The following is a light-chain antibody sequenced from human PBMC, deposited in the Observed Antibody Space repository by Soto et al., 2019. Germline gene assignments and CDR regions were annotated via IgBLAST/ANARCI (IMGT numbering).Light chain of an antibody. CDR3: GSYAGVNNYVA. CDR1: ISDVGGYNY. J-gene: IGLJ2*01. CDR2: EVS. V-gene: IGLV2-8*01. Sequence: QSVLTQPPSASGSPGQSVTISCTGTISDVGGYNYVSWYQQHPGKAPKLMIYEVSERPSGVPDRFSGSKSGNTASLTVSGLQAEDEADYYCGSYAGVNNYVAFGGWTKLTVL.